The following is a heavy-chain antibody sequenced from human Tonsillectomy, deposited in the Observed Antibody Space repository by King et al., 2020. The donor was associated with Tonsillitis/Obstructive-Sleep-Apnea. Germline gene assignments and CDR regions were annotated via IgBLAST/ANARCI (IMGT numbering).Heavy chain of an antibody. CDR2: SSGSGGST. D-gene: IGHD6-13*01. J-gene: IGHJ5*02. V-gene: IGHV3-23*04. Sequence: EEQLVQSGGGLVQPGGSLRLSCAASGFTFSSYAMSWVRQAPGKGLEWVSASSGSGGSTYYADSVKGRFTISRDNSKNTLYLQMNSLRAEDTAVYYCAKDSKEAAAGTWGFDPWGQGTLVTVSS. CDR3: AKDSKEAAAGTWGFDP. CDR1: GFTFSSYA.